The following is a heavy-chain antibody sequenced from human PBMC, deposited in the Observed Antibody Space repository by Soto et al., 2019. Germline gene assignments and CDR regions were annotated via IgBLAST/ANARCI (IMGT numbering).Heavy chain of an antibody. CDR2: IRQYGDET. CDR3: ATGGSGTYYLGPLDY. CDR1: AFSLKTYW. D-gene: IGHD3-10*01. Sequence: EVQLVESGGGLVLPGGSLRLSCVGSAFSLKTYWMAWVRQAPGKGLECVANIRQYGDETFYVDSVKGRFTISRDNANNSVYLQMDNLRAEDPGVYYCATGGSGTYYLGPLDYWGQGIMVIVSS. J-gene: IGHJ4*02. V-gene: IGHV3-7*01.